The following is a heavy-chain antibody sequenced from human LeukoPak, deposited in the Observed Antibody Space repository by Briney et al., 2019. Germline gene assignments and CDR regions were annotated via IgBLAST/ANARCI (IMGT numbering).Heavy chain of an antibody. J-gene: IGHJ3*02. CDR3: ARVIYPQLWLPNGAFDI. V-gene: IGHV3-21*01. D-gene: IGHD5-18*01. CDR2: ISSSSSYI. CDR1: GFTFSSYC. Sequence: GGSLRLSCAASGFTFSSYCMNWVRQAPGKGLEWVSFISSSSSYIYYADSVKGRFTISRDNAKNSLYLQMNSLRAEDTAVYYCARVIYPQLWLPNGAFDIWGQGTMVTVSS.